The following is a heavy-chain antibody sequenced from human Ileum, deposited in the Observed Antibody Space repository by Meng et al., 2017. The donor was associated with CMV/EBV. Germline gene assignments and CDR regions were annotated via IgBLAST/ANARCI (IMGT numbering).Heavy chain of an antibody. V-gene: IGHV4-34*01. D-gene: IGHD6-6*01. CDR3: ARGWVHSASSLHFDY. J-gene: IGHJ4*02. CDR2: INYTGNT. CDR1: GVSLSGYY. Sequence: VQLPQWGAGLLKPSEPLSLPWAVYGVSLSGYYWSWIRQTPDKGLEWIAEINYTGNTWFNPALKSRITMSIDTSANQLSLKLTSVTAADAAVYYCARGWVHSASSLHFDYWSQGTLVTVSS.